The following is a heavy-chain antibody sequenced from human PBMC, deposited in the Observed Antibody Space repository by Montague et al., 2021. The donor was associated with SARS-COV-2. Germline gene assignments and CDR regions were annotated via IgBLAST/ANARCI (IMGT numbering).Heavy chain of an antibody. CDR3: ARWIVNSRYFDS. CDR1: GDSDGVVEVR. V-gene: IGHV6-1*01. CDR2: SYLPFKWNN. J-gene: IGHJ4*01. Sequence: CAISGDSDGVVEVRCSWEEHTSALDPQWQVVSYLPFKWNNDYTIXVKSRISISPDTSKNQLSLQLKSVTPEDTAVYYCARWIVNSRYFDSWGQGILVTV. D-gene: IGHD2-21*01.